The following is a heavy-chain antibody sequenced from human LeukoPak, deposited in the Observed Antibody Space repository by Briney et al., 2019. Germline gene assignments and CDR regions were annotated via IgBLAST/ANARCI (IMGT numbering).Heavy chain of an antibody. CDR1: GFTFSSYA. Sequence: GGSLRLSCAASGFTFSSYAMNWVRQAPGKGLEWVSSISGSGGSTYYADSVKGRFTISRDNSKNTLYLQMNSLRAEDTAVYYCAKDDHGGSGWRDYFDYWGQGTLVTVPS. V-gene: IGHV3-23*01. J-gene: IGHJ4*02. D-gene: IGHD6-19*01. CDR2: ISGSGGST. CDR3: AKDDHGGSGWRDYFDY.